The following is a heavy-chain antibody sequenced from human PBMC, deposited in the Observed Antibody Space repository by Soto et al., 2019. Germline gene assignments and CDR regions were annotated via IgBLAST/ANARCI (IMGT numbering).Heavy chain of an antibody. D-gene: IGHD4-17*01. V-gene: IGHV1-69*02. CDR3: ARYGDYVVAFDI. J-gene: IGHJ3*02. CDR1: GGTFSSYT. Sequence: SVKVSCKASGGTFSSYTISWVRQAPGQGLEWMGRIIPILGIANYAQKFQGRVTITADKSTSTAYMELSSLRSEDTAVYYCARYGDYVVAFDIWGQGTMVTVSS. CDR2: IIPILGIA.